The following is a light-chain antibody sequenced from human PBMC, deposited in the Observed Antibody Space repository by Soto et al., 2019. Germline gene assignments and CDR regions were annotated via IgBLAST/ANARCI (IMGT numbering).Light chain of an antibody. CDR1: QSVSSN. CDR2: CAS. Sequence: EIVMTQSPATLSVSPGERATLSCRASQSVSSNLDWYQKKPGQAPRLLIYCASTRATGIPARFSGSGSGTEFTLTISSLQSEDFAVYYCQQYDNWLTFGQGTRVEIK. CDR3: QQYDNWLT. V-gene: IGKV3-15*01. J-gene: IGKJ1*01.